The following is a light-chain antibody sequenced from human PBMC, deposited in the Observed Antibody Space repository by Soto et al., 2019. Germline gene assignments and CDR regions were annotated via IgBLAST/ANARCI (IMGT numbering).Light chain of an antibody. J-gene: IGLJ3*02. CDR2: RNN. V-gene: IGLV1-47*01. CDR3: AAWDDSLSGPL. Sequence: HSVLTQPPSASGTPGQRVTISCSGSSSNIGSNYVYWYQQLPGTAPKLLIYRNNQRPSGVPDRFSGSKSGTSASLAISGLRSEDEADYYCAAWDDSLSGPLFGGGTKLTVL. CDR1: SSNIGSNY.